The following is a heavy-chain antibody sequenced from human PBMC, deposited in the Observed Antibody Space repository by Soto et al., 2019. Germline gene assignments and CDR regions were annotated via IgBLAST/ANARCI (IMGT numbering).Heavy chain of an antibody. V-gene: IGHV4-31*03. D-gene: IGHD3-3*01. Sequence: PSETLSLTCTVSGGSISSGGYYWSWIRQHPGKGLEWIGYIYYSGSTYYNPSLKSRVTISVDTSKNQFSLKLSPVTAADTAVYYCARSRQKMEPFWSGIEFDYWGQGTLVTVSS. CDR3: ARSRQKMEPFWSGIEFDY. CDR2: IYYSGST. J-gene: IGHJ4*02. CDR1: GGSISSGGYY.